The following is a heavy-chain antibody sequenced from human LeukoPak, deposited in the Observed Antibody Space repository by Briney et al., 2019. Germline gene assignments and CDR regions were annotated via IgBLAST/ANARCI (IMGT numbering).Heavy chain of an antibody. Sequence: GGPLRLSCAASGFPFNTYAMSWVRQAPGKGLEWVSATSYSGATTYYAESVKGRFTISRDNSQNTLYLLMKSLRAEDTAVYYCAKSRFRDSHIRPLDVWGEGTMVTVSS. D-gene: IGHD3-10*01. J-gene: IGHJ3*01. CDR2: TSYSGATT. CDR1: GFPFNTYA. V-gene: IGHV3-23*01. CDR3: AKSRFRDSHIRPLDV.